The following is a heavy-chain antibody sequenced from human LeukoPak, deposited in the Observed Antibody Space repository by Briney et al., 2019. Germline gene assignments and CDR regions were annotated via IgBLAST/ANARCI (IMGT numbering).Heavy chain of an antibody. CDR1: GFTFSSYG. CDR3: AREGPDSSSWASFDY. V-gene: IGHV3-33*01. D-gene: IGHD6-13*01. Sequence: GGSLRLSCAASGFTFSSYGMHWVRQAPGKGLEWVAVIWYDGSNKYYADSVKGRFTISRDNSKNTLYLQMNSLRAEDTAVYYCAREGPDSSSWASFDYWGQGTLVTVSS. J-gene: IGHJ4*02. CDR2: IWYDGSNK.